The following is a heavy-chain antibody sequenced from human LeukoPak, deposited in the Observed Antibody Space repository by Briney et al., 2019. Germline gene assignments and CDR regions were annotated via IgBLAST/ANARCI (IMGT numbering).Heavy chain of an antibody. Sequence: EASVKVSCKASGYTFTSYGISWLRQTPGQGLEWMGWISAYNGNTNYAQKYQGRVTMTTDTSTSTAYMELRSLRSDDTAVYYCARDWYSSSFGAYYYYGMDVWGQGTAVTVSS. CDR2: ISAYNGNT. J-gene: IGHJ6*02. CDR1: GYTFTSYG. D-gene: IGHD6-13*01. V-gene: IGHV1-18*01. CDR3: ARDWYSSSFGAYYYYGMDV.